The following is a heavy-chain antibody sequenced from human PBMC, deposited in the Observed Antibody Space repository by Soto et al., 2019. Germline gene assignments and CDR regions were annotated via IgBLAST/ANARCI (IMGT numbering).Heavy chain of an antibody. CDR3: ARPAVNDLDADSSAFDI. V-gene: IGHV1-69*02. D-gene: IGHD1-1*01. Sequence: QVQLVQSGAEVKEPGSSVKVSCKVSGGTFSSQTINWVRQVPGQGLEWMGSVIPIIGEGQYAQSFLGRVTITADRPTSKAYMGLSSLTSEDTAVYYCARPAVNDLDADSSAFDIWGQGTMVTVSS. J-gene: IGHJ3*02. CDR1: GGTFSSQT. CDR2: VIPIIGEG.